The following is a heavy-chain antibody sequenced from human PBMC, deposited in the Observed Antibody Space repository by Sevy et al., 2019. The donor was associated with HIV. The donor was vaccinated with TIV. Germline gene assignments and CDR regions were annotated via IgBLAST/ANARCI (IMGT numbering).Heavy chain of an antibody. J-gene: IGHJ6*02. CDR3: ASNVEYSSSLYYYYGMDV. V-gene: IGHV3-48*01. CDR1: GFTFSSDS. Sequence: GGSLRLSCAASGFTFSSDSMNWVRLAPGKGLEWVSYISSSSSTIYYADSEKGRFTISRDNAKNSLYLQMNSLRAEDTGVYYCASNVEYSSSLYYYYGMDVWGQGTTVTVSS. CDR2: ISSSSSTI. D-gene: IGHD6-6*01.